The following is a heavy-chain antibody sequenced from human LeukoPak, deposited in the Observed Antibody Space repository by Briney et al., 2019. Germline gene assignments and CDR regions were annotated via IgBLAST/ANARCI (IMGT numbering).Heavy chain of an antibody. CDR2: IYYSGST. CDR1: GGSISSCDYY. CDR3: ARGYSYGHNWFDP. J-gene: IGHJ5*02. Sequence: SETLSLTCTVSGGSISSCDYYWSWIRQPPGKGLEWIGYIYYSGSTYYNPSLKSRVTISVDTSKNQFSLKLSSVTAADTAVYYCARGYSYGHNWFDPWGQGTLVTVSS. D-gene: IGHD5-18*01. V-gene: IGHV4-30-4*01.